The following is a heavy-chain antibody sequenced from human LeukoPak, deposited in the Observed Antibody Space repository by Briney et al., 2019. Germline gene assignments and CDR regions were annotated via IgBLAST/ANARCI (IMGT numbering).Heavy chain of an antibody. CDR3: ARDFGNWNDELDY. V-gene: IGHV1-18*01. D-gene: IGHD1-20*01. CDR1: GYSFINFG. J-gene: IGHJ4*02. Sequence: ASVKVSCKASGYSFINFGISWVRQAPGQGLEWMGWISTSSGNTNYAQKFQGRLTMTTDTSTSTVYMELSSLRSEDTAVYYCARDFGNWNDELDYWGQGTLVTVSS. CDR2: ISTSSGNT.